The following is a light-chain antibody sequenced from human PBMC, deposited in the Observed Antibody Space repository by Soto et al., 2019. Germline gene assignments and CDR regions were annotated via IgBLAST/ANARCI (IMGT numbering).Light chain of an antibody. CDR2: EAS. V-gene: IGKV3-20*01. CDR1: QSVSSSS. CDR3: QQSSSSPIT. J-gene: IGKJ5*01. Sequence: EIVLTQSPGTLSLSPGERATLSCRASQSVSSSSLAWYQQNPGQAPRLLIYEASSRATGIPDRFSGSGSGTDFTLTISRLEAEDFAVYYCQQSSSSPITFGQGTRLEIK.